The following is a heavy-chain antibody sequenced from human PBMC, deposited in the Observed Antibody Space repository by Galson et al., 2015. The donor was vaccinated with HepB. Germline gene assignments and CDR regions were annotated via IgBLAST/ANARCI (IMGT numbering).Heavy chain of an antibody. D-gene: IGHD1-26*01. Sequence: SLRLSCAASGFTFDDYAMHWVRQAPGKGLEWVSAISGSGGSTYYADSVKGRFTISRDNSKNTLYLQMNSLRAEDTAVYYCSPPPGIVGATIGPFDYWGQGTLVTVSS. CDR2: ISGSGGST. J-gene: IGHJ4*02. CDR1: GFTFDDYA. CDR3: SPPPGIVGATIGPFDY. V-gene: IGHV3-23*01.